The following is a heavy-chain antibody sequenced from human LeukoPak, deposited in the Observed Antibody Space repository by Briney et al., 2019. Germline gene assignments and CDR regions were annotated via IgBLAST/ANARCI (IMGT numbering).Heavy chain of an antibody. Sequence: SETLSLTCAVSGGSISSYYWSWVRQPAGKGREWIGRIYTSGSTNYNPSLKSRVTMSVDTSKNQFSLKLSSVTAADTAVYYCARERMDYYDSSGYLDYWGQGTLVTVSS. CDR3: ARERMDYYDSSGYLDY. J-gene: IGHJ4*02. CDR2: IYTSGST. V-gene: IGHV4-4*07. CDR1: GGSISSYY. D-gene: IGHD3-22*01.